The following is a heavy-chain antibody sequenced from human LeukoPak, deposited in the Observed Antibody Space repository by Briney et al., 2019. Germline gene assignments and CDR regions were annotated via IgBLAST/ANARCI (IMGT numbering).Heavy chain of an antibody. CDR2: ICSSEDT. CDR1: DGSISSFC. Sequence: SETLSLSCSVSDGSISSFCWSWIRQPAGKGLEWIGRICSSEDTNYNPSLKSRVTMSVDTSQNQFSLRLTSVTAADTAIYYCARIRRDSGDWDADDYWGQGTLVTVSS. J-gene: IGHJ4*02. CDR3: ARIRRDSGDWDADDY. D-gene: IGHD6-19*01. V-gene: IGHV4-4*07.